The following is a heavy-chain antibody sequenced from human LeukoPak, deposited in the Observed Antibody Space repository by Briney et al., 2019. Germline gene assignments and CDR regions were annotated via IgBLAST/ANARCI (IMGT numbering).Heavy chain of an antibody. V-gene: IGHV4-38-2*02. CDR3: ARGGNVVVMDY. D-gene: IGHD3-22*01. J-gene: IGHJ4*02. CDR1: GYSISSGYY. Sequence: SETLSLTCTVSGYSISSGYYWGWIRQPPGKGLEWIGSIYHSGSTYYNPSLKSRVTISADTSKNQFSLKLNSVTAADTAMYYCARGGNVVVMDYWGQGTLVTVSS. CDR2: IYHSGST.